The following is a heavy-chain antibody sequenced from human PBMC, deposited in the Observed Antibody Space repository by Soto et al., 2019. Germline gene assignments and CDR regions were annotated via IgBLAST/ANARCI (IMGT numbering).Heavy chain of an antibody. Sequence: GGSLRLSCAASGFTFRSFTMNWVRQARGKGLEWVSTISSNSAYIYYTDALRGRFTISRDNAKNSLHLQMNSLRAEDTAVYYCTRDASRDSSARGWFDPWGPGTLVTVSS. V-gene: IGHV3-21*01. CDR1: GFTFRSFT. CDR2: ISSNSAYI. D-gene: IGHD6-13*01. J-gene: IGHJ5*02. CDR3: TRDASRDSSARGWFDP.